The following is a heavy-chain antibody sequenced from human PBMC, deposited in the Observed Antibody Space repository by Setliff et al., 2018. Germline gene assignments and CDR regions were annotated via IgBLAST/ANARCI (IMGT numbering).Heavy chain of an antibody. CDR1: GYTFAGYY. D-gene: IGHD3-22*01. CDR2: INPNNGDT. CDR3: ARDADNYDTSENPIFDY. Sequence: ASVKVSCKASGYTFAGYYMHWVRQAPGQGLEWMGWINPNNGDTYYAENLQVRVTVSTDTSTTTTYMELRNLRSDDTAVYYCARDADNYDTSENPIFDYWGQGTLVTVSS. V-gene: IGHV1-2*02. J-gene: IGHJ4*02.